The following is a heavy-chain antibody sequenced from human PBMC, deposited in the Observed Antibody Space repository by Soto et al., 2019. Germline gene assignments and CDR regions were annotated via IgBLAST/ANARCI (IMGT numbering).Heavy chain of an antibody. J-gene: IGHJ4*02. Sequence: SETLSLTCSVSGGSIRDNYWGWIRQPPGKGLEWIGYIYYTGTTKYNPSLKSRVTVSVDLSKNQFSLKLDSVTAADTAVYYCARGRKGYYGSGSYSPYYFDYWGQGTLVTVSP. D-gene: IGHD3-10*01. CDR1: GGSIRDNY. CDR3: ARGRKGYYGSGSYSPYYFDY. V-gene: IGHV4-59*08. CDR2: IYYTGTT.